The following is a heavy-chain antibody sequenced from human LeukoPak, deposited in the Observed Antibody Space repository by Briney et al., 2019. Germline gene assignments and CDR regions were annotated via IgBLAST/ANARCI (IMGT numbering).Heavy chain of an antibody. J-gene: IGHJ4*02. Sequence: GGPLRLSCAASGFTCSSYAMHWVRQAPGKGLEWVAVISYDGSNKYYADSVEGRFSISRDNDKNALYLQMSSLIAEDTAVYYCGKGRLGGRSGTDYWGQGTLVTVSS. CDR3: GKGRLGGRSGTDY. CDR1: GFTCSSYA. D-gene: IGHD2-15*01. CDR2: ISYDGSNK. V-gene: IGHV3-30*07.